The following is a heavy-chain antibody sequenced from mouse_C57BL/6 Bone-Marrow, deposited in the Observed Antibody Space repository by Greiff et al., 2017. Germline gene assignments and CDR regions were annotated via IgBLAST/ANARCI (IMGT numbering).Heavy chain of an antibody. CDR3: ARYYSRSWFAY. CDR1: GYTFTDYY. D-gene: IGHD2-12*01. J-gene: IGHJ3*01. Sequence: VQLKQSGPVLVKPGASVKMSCKASGYTFTDYYMNWVKQSHGKSLEWIGVINPYNGGTSYNQKFKGKATLTVDKSSSTAYMELNSLTSEDSAVYYCARYYSRSWFAYWGQGTLVTVSA. V-gene: IGHV1-19*01. CDR2: INPYNGGT.